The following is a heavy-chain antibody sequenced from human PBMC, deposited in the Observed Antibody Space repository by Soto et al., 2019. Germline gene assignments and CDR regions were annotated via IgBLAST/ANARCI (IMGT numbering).Heavy chain of an antibody. CDR2: IYPGDSDT. D-gene: IGHD2-2*01. J-gene: IGHJ4*02. CDR1: GYSFTNYW. V-gene: IGHV5-51*01. Sequence: GESLKISCKASGYSFTNYWIGWVRQMPGKGLEWMGIIYPGDSDTRFSPSFQGQVTISADKSLSTAYLLWSSLKASDSAMYYCAAINDAFYYWGRGTLVTVS. CDR3: AAINDAFYY.